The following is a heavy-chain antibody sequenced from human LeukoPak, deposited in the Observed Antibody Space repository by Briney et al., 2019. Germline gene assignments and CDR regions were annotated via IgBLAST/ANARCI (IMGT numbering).Heavy chain of an antibody. CDR2: FDREDGGT. Sequence: ASVKVSCKVSGYSGIELDMHWVRQAPGKGLEWMEGFDREDGGTIYARKFQGRVTMTEDTSADTAYMELSSLTSEDTAVYYCATHTISGVVTYAFHMWGRGTLVTVSS. J-gene: IGHJ3*02. CDR1: GYSGIELD. CDR3: ATHTISGVVTYAFHM. D-gene: IGHD3-3*01. V-gene: IGHV1-24*01.